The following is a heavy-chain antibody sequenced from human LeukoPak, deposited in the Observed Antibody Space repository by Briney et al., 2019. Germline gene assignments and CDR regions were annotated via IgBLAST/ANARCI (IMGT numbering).Heavy chain of an antibody. CDR1: GFTFSGYA. CDR2: IGGSGGST. CDR3: AKGYCSSTSCYNSDY. J-gene: IGHJ4*02. D-gene: IGHD2-2*02. V-gene: IGHV3-23*01. Sequence: GGSLRLSCAASGFTFSGYAMSWVRQAPGKGLEWVSAIGGSGGSTYYADSVKGRFTISRDNSKNTLYLQMNSLRAEDTAVYYCAKGYCSSTSCYNSDYWGQGTLVTVSS.